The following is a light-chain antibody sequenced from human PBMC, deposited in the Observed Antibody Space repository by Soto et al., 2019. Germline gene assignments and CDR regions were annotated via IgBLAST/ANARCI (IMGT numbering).Light chain of an antibody. J-gene: IGLJ1*01. V-gene: IGLV2-14*01. Sequence: QSALTQPASVSGSPGQSITLLCTGTSSDVGGYNCVSWYQQHPGKAPKLMIHDVTNRPSGVSNRFSGSKPGNTASLTISGLQAEDEADYYCSSYTSSSSYVFGTGTKVTVL. CDR1: SSDVGGYNC. CDR2: DVT. CDR3: SSYTSSSSYV.